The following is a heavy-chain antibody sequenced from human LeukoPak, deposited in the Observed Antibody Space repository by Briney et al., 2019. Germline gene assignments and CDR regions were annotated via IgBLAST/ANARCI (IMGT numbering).Heavy chain of an antibody. CDR2: IYYSGST. CDR3: ARGFSYYDFWSGYYYYYYMDV. Sequence: SETLSLTCTVSGGSISSGDYYWSWIRQPPGKGLEWIGYIYYSGSTYYNPSLKSRVTISVDTSKNRFSLKLSSVTAADTAVYYCARGFSYYDFWSGYYYYYYMDVWGKGTTVTVSS. V-gene: IGHV4-30-4*08. CDR1: GGSISSGDYY. J-gene: IGHJ6*03. D-gene: IGHD3-3*01.